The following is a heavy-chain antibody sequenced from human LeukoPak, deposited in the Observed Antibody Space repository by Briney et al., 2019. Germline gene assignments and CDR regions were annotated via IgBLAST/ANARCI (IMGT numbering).Heavy chain of an antibody. CDR3: ARANDTLTGYFAFDI. D-gene: IGHD3-9*01. J-gene: IGHJ3*02. V-gene: IGHV3-11*01. CDR2: ITSSGSTI. CDR1: GFRFGDYA. Sequence: GGSLRLSCTASGFRFGDYAMSWIRQAPGKGLEWISYITSSGSTIYYADSVKGRFTISRDNAKNSLYLQMNSLRAEDTAVYYCARANDTLTGYFAFDIWGQGTMVTVSS.